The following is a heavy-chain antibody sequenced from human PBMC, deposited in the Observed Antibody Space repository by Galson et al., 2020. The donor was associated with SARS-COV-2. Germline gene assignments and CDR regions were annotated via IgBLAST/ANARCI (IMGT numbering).Heavy chain of an antibody. D-gene: IGHD1-26*01. CDR2: ISSSSSYI. CDR3: ARDHIVGAYWDYFDY. V-gene: IGHV3-21*01. CDR1: GFTFSSYS. J-gene: IGHJ4*02. Sequence: GGSLRLSCAASGFTFSSYSMNWVRQAPGKGLEWVSSISSSSSYIYYADSVKGRFTISRDNAKNSLYLQMNSLRAEDTAVYYCARDHIVGAYWDYFDYWGQGTLVTVSS.